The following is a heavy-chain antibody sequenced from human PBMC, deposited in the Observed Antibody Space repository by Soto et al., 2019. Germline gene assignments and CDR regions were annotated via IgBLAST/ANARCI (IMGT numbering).Heavy chain of an antibody. D-gene: IGHD3-10*01. V-gene: IGHV4-34*01. Sequence: PSETLSLTCAVYGGSFSGYYWSWIRQPPGKGLEWIGEINHSGSTNYNPSLKSRVTISVDTSKNQFSLKLSSVTAADTAVYYCARLTRSYYYGSGYYYMDVWGKGTTVTVSS. CDR1: GGSFSGYY. J-gene: IGHJ6*03. CDR2: INHSGST. CDR3: ARLTRSYYYGSGYYYMDV.